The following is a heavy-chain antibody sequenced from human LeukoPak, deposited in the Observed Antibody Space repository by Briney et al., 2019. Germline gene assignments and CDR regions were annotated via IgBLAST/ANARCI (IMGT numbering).Heavy chain of an antibody. J-gene: IGHJ4*02. CDR1: GFTFSSYG. CDR2: ISHDGSDN. D-gene: IGHD3-10*01. CDR3: AKELYFGSGSYPDY. V-gene: IGHV3-30*18. Sequence: PGGSLRLSCAASGFTFSSYGMHWVRQAPGKGLEWVAVISHDGSDNHYADSVKGRFTISRDNSKNTVYLQMTSLRPEDTAMYFCAKELYFGSGSYPDYWGQGTLVRVSS.